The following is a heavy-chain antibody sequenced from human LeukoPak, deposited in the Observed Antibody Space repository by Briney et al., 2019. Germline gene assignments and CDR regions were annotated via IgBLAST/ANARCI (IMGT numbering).Heavy chain of an antibody. V-gene: IGHV4-39*07. J-gene: IGHJ6*03. CDR1: GGSFSSSDYY. CDR3: ARETSQKGAHYMDV. Sequence: SETLSLTCTVSGGSFSSSDYYWGWIRQPPGKGLEWIGSIYYSGTTYYNPSLKSRVTISVETSKKQFSLKLSSVTAADTAVYYCARETSQKGAHYMDVWGKGTTVTISS. D-gene: IGHD3-16*01. CDR2: IYYSGTT.